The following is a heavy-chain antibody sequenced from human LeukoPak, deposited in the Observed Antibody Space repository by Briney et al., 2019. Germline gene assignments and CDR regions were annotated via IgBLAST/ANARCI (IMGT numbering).Heavy chain of an antibody. CDR2: IKQDGSDK. Sequence: GGSLRLSCAASGFTFTSYSMTWVRQAPGKGLEWVANIKQDGSDKYYVDSVKGRFSISRDNAKNSLCLQMNSLNDEDTAVYYCARCPYERSIYSSGPSHFDYWGQGTLVTVSS. CDR1: GFTFTSYS. CDR3: ARCPYERSIYSSGPSHFDY. V-gene: IGHV3-7*01. D-gene: IGHD2-21*01. J-gene: IGHJ4*02.